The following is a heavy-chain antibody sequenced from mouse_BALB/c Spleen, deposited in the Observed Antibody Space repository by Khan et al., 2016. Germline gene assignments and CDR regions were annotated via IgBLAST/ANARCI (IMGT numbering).Heavy chain of an antibody. Sequence: QVQLQQSGAELAKPGASVKMSCKASGYTFTSYWMHWVKQRPGQGLEWIGYINPSTGYTEYNKKFKDKAKLTADKSSSTAYMQLNSLTSEDSAVYYCARRYDYAMDYWGQGTSVTVSS. CDR2: INPSTGYT. CDR3: ARRYDYAMDY. V-gene: IGHV1-7*01. CDR1: GYTFTSYW. D-gene: IGHD2-14*01. J-gene: IGHJ4*01.